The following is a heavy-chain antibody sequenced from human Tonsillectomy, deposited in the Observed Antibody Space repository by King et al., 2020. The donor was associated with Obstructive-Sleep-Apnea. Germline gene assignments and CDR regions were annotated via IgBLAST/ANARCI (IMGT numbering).Heavy chain of an antibody. CDR3: ARDRNDYADH. J-gene: IGHJ4*02. CDR1: GFTFSSYA. V-gene: IGHV3-30*15. Sequence: VQLVESGGGVVKPGRSLRLSCAASGFTFSSYAMHWVRQAPGKGLEWVAVISYDGSRKYYADSVKGRFTISRDSSKNTVHLQMSSLRAEDTALYYCARDRNDYADHWGQGTLVTVSS. CDR2: ISYDGSRK.